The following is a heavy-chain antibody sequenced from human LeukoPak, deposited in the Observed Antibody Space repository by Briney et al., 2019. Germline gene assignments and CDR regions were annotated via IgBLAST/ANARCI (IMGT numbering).Heavy chain of an antibody. CDR3: ARDPGYSSDYYYYMDV. D-gene: IGHD6-25*01. CDR2: IYTSGST. V-gene: IGHV4-4*07. CDR1: GGSISSYY. J-gene: IGHJ6*03. Sequence: SETLSLTCTVSGGSISSYYWSWIRQPAGKGLEWIGRIYTSGSTNYNPSLKSRVTISVDKSKNQFSLKLSSVTAADTAVYYCARDPGYSSDYYYYMDVWGKGTTVTVSS.